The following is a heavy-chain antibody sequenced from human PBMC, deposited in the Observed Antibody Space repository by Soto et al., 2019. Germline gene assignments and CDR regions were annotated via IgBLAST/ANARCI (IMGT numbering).Heavy chain of an antibody. Sequence: SETLSLTCAVSGGSISSSNWWTWVRQPPGKGLEWIGEIYHNGGTNYNPSLKSRVTISVDKSTNQFSLKLNSVTAADTAVYYCATNSGSYRLVCWGQGTLVXSPQ. CDR1: GGSISSSNW. CDR3: ATNSGSYRLVC. CDR2: IYHNGGT. J-gene: IGHJ4*02. V-gene: IGHV4-4*02. D-gene: IGHD1-26*01.